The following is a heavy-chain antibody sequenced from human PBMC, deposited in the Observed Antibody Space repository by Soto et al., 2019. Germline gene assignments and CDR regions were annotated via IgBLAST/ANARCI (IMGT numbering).Heavy chain of an antibody. Sequence: VQLVESGGGVVQPGRSLRLSCAASGFTFSSYGMHWVRQAPGKGLEWVAVISNDGSNKYYADSVKGRFTISRDNSKNTLYLQMNSLRAEDTAVYYCAKVPLPGYCSGGSCYSFDYWGQGTLVTVSS. D-gene: IGHD2-15*01. CDR2: ISNDGSNK. V-gene: IGHV3-30*18. J-gene: IGHJ4*02. CDR3: AKVPLPGYCSGGSCYSFDY. CDR1: GFTFSSYG.